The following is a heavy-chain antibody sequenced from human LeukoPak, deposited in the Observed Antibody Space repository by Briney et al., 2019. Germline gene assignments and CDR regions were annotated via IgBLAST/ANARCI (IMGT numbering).Heavy chain of an antibody. CDR1: EFTFSSYG. J-gene: IGHJ6*03. CDR3: AKDPCSGGSCYSYYYYYYMDV. D-gene: IGHD2-15*01. Sequence: PGWSLRLSCAASEFTFSSYGMHWVRQAPGKGLEWVAFIWYDGNTKYYADSVKGRFTISRDNSKNTLYLQMNSLRAEDTAVYYCAKDPCSGGSCYSYYYYYYMDVWGKGTTVTVSS. CDR2: IWYDGNTK. V-gene: IGHV3-33*06.